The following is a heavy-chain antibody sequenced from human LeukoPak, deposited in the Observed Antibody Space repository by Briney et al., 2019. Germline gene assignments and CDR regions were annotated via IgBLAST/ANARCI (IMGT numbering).Heavy chain of an antibody. D-gene: IGHD5-24*01. V-gene: IGHV3-23*01. J-gene: IGHJ4*02. CDR2: ISGSGGST. CDR3: ARERRRDGYNYKDY. Sequence: GGSLRLSCAASGFTFGSYAMYWVRQAPGKGLEWVSGISGSGGSTFYADSVKGRFTVSRDSSKNTLYLQLNSLRPEDTGLYYCARERRRDGYNYKDYWGQGTQVSVSS. CDR1: GFTFGSYA.